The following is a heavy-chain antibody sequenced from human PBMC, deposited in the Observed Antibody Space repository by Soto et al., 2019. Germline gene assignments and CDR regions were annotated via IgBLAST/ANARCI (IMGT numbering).Heavy chain of an antibody. D-gene: IGHD2-8*01. CDR1: GYSFTDYH. Sequence: ASVKVSCKASGYSFTDYHIHWVRQAPGQGLEWLGRINPKSGGTSTAQKFQGWVTMTTDTSISTASMELTRLTSDDTAIYYCARGDSTDCSNGVCSFFYNHDMDVWGQGXTVTFSS. CDR2: INPKSGGT. CDR3: ARGDSTDCSNGVCSFFYNHDMDV. V-gene: IGHV1-2*04. J-gene: IGHJ6*02.